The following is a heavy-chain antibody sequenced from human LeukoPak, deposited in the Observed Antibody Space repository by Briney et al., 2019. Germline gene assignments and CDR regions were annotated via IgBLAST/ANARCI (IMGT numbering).Heavy chain of an antibody. D-gene: IGHD6-13*01. CDR3: ARGCPGGYSSSWYYYFDY. J-gene: IGHJ4*02. V-gene: IGHV4-34*01. CDR1: GGSFSGYY. Sequence: SETLSLTCAVYGGSFSGYYWSWIRQPPGKGLEWIGGINHSGSTNYNPSLKSRVTISVDTSKNQFSLKLNSVTAADTAVYYCARGCPGGYSSSWYYYFDYWGQGTLVTVSS. CDR2: INHSGST.